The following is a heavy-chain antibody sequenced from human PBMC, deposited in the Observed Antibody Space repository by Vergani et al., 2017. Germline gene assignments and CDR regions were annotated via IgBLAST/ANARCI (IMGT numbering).Heavy chain of an antibody. CDR1: GFTFEDHA. CDR3: AKVGRSEVAGTFGAFDI. V-gene: IGHV3-9*01. J-gene: IGHJ3*02. Sequence: EVQLVESGGGLVQPGRSLRLSCTASGFTFEDHAMHWVRQRPGKGLEWVSGISWHSRTIDYADSVKGRFTISRDISKNTLFLHMNSLRPEDTAVYYCAKVGRSEVAGTFGAFDIWGQGTMVTVSS. CDR2: ISWHSRTI. D-gene: IGHD6-19*01.